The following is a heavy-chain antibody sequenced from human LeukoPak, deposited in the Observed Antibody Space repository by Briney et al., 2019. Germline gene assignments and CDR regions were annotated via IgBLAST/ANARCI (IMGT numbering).Heavy chain of an antibody. V-gene: IGHV3-74*01. CDR1: GFAFSGSW. D-gene: IGHD3-10*01. CDR2: MNSDGTTT. CDR3: ARDWVLDY. J-gene: IGHJ4*02. Sequence: PGGSLRLSCAASGFAFSGSWMHWVRQAPGKGLVWVSRMNSDGTTTNYADSVKGRFTISRDNSKATLYLQMNSLRAEDTAVYYCARDWVLDYWGQGTLVTVSS.